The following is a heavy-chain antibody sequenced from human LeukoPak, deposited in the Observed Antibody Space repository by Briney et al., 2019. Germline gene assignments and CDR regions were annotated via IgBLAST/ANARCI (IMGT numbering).Heavy chain of an antibody. CDR1: GYTFTGYF. D-gene: IGHD4/OR15-4a*01. J-gene: IGHJ4*02. Sequence: ASVKVSCRASGYTFTGYFVHWVRQAPGQGLQWMGWINPNTGGTNYAQKFQGRVTMTRDTSISTAYMELSRLRSDDTAVYYCASGDYGDPPLNYWGQGTLVTVSS. CDR2: INPNTGGT. V-gene: IGHV1-2*02. CDR3: ASGDYGDPPLNY.